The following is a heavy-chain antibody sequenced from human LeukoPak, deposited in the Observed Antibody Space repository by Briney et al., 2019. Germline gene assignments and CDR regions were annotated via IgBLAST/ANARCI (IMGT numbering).Heavy chain of an antibody. CDR3: AKDSIAARRGFQH. CDR2: IRYDGSNK. J-gene: IGHJ1*01. Sequence: GGSLRLSCAASGLTFSSYGMHWVRQAPGKGLEWVAFIRYDGSNKYYADSVKGRFTISRDNSKNTLYLQMNSLRAEDTAVYYCAKDSIAARRGFQHWGQGTLVTVSS. V-gene: IGHV3-30*02. D-gene: IGHD6-6*01. CDR1: GLTFSSYG.